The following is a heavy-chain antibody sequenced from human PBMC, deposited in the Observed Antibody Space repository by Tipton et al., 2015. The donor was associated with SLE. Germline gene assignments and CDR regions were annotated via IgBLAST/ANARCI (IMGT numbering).Heavy chain of an antibody. CDR1: GGSISSSSYY. J-gene: IGHJ4*02. CDR2: IYYSGST. Sequence: TLSLTCTVSGGSISSSSYYWGWICQPPGKGLEWIGSIYYSGSTYYNPSLKSRVTISVDTSKNQFSLKLSSVTAADTAVYYCARGGYYDSSGYFDYWGQGTLVTVSS. D-gene: IGHD3-22*01. V-gene: IGHV4-39*07. CDR3: ARGGYYDSSGYFDY.